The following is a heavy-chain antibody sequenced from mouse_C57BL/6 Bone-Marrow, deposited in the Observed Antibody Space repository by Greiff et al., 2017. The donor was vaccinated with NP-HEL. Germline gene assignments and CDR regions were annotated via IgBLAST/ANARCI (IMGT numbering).Heavy chain of an antibody. CDR2: IYPGDGDT. Sequence: SGPELVKPGASVKISCKASGYAFSSSWMNWVKQRPGKGLEWIGRIYPGDGDTNYNGKCKGKATLTADKSSSTAYMLLSSLTSGDTAVYFCARAVGDVWGTGTTVTVSS. CDR3: ARAVGDV. D-gene: IGHD6-1*01. CDR1: GYAFSSSW. V-gene: IGHV1-82*01. J-gene: IGHJ1*03.